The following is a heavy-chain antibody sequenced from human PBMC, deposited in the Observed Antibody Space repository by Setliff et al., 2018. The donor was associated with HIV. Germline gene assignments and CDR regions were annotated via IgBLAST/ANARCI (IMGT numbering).Heavy chain of an antibody. J-gene: IGHJ6*02. CDR3: ARDDSNYRQHGMDV. CDR1: GFTFSSYE. D-gene: IGHD4-4*01. V-gene: IGHV3-48*03. Sequence: GGSLRLSCAASGFTFSSYEMNWVRQAPGKGLEWVSYISSSGSTIYYADSVKGRFTISRDNAKNSLHLQMNSLRAEDTAVYYCARDDSNYRQHGMDVWGQGTTVTVSS. CDR2: ISSSGSTI.